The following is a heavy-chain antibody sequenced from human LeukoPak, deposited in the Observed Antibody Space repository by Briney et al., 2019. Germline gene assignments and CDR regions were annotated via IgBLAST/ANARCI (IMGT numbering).Heavy chain of an antibody. Sequence: SETLSLTCTVSGGSISSYYWSWIREPPGKGLEWIGYIYYSGSTNYNPSLKSRVTISVDTSRNQFSLKLSSVTAADTAVYYYARRGDTANSFLFDYWGQGTLVTVSS. CDR1: GGSISSYY. CDR3: ARRGDTANSFLFDY. J-gene: IGHJ4*02. CDR2: IYYSGST. D-gene: IGHD5-18*01. V-gene: IGHV4-59*08.